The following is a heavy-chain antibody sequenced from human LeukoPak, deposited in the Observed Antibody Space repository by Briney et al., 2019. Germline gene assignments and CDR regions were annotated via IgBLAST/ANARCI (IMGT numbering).Heavy chain of an antibody. CDR3: AREITSGWYEE. Sequence: GRSLRLSCAASGFIFSSYNLHWVRRAPGKGLEWVAVMSYDERNIFYADSVKGRFTISRDNSQNTMYLKMNSLRAEDTAVYYCAREITSGWYEEWGQGTLVTVSS. CDR2: MSYDERNI. V-gene: IGHV3-30*04. CDR1: GFIFSSYN. J-gene: IGHJ4*02. D-gene: IGHD6-19*01.